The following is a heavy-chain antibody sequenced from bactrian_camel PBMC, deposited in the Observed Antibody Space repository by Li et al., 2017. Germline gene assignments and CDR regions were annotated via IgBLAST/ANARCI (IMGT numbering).Heavy chain of an antibody. J-gene: IGHJ6*01. CDR2: TNSFGDVT. V-gene: IGHV3S25*01. D-gene: IGHD8*01. Sequence: QLVESGGGSVQSGGSLRLSCVASGFRFSRTYMYWVRQAPGKGLEWVSATNSFGDVTHYADSVKGRFTLSRDNAKNAVYLQMNSLKPEDTAMYYCAAGAPEYRCPTPVVSEYTSWGQGTQVTVS. CDR1: GFRFSRTY. CDR3: AAGAPEYRCPTPVVSEYTS.